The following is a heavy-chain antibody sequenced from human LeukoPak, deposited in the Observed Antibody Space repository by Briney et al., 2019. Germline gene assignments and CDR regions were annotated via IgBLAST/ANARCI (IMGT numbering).Heavy chain of an antibody. CDR3: TQDSEVRGVIVGYYYYGMDV. D-gene: IGHD3-10*01. Sequence: GGSLRLSCAASGFTFSGSAMHWVRQASGKGLEWVGRIRSKANSYATAYAASVKGRFTISRDDSKNTAYLQMNSLKTEDTAVYYRTQDSEVRGVIVGYYYYGMDVWGQGTTVTVSS. CDR1: GFTFSGSA. J-gene: IGHJ6*02. V-gene: IGHV3-73*01. CDR2: IRSKANSYAT.